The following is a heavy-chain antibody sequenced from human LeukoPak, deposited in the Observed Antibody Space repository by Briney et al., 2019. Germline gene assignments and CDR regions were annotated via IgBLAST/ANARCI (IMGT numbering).Heavy chain of an antibody. CDR2: ISTDGCTT. CDR3: VVGGSPGY. Sequence: GGSMRLSCAASGLAFSAYKMHWVRQAPRKGLVWVSRISTDGCTTDYADFVQGRFTASRDNTKNTWSLEMNSLRAEDTAVYYCVVGGSPGYWGQGTLVTVSS. J-gene: IGHJ4*02. CDR1: GLAFSAYK. V-gene: IGHV3-74*01. D-gene: IGHD2-15*01.